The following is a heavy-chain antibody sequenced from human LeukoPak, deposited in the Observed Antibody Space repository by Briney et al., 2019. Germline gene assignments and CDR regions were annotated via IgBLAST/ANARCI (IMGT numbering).Heavy chain of an antibody. Sequence: SETLSLTCAVYGGSFSGYYWSWIRQPPGKGLEWIGGINHSGSTNYNPSLKSRVTISVDTSKNQFSLKLSSVTAADTAVYYCALRSSGYYLTLDYWGQGTLVTVSS. CDR1: GGSFSGYY. CDR3: ALRSSGYYLTLDY. J-gene: IGHJ4*02. CDR2: INHSGST. V-gene: IGHV4-34*01. D-gene: IGHD3-22*01.